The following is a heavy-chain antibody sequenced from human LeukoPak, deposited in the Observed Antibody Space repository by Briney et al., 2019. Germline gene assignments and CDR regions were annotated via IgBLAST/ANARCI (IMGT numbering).Heavy chain of an antibody. V-gene: IGHV4-59*08. J-gene: IGHJ4*02. CDR1: GGSLSSYY. CDR3: ARQFEF. Sequence: SETLSPTCAVFGGSLSSYYWVWVRQPPGKGLECIGLIYSSGSIKYNPSLKSRLTISLDTSKNQISLKLTSVTAADTAIYYCARQFEFWGQGTLVTVSS. CDR2: IYSSGSI.